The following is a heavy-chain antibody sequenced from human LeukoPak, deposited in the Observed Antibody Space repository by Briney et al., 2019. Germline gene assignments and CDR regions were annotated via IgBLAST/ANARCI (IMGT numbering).Heavy chain of an antibody. CDR3: AKGRLRYFDWFDY. CDR2: ISWNSGSI. J-gene: IGHJ4*02. CDR1: GFTFDDYA. V-gene: IGHV3-9*01. Sequence: GGSLRLSCAASGFTFDDYAMHWVRQAPGKGLEWVSGISWNSGSIGCADSVKGRFTISRDNAKNSLYLQMNSLRAEDTALYYCAKGRLRYFDWFDYWGQGTLVTVSS. D-gene: IGHD3-9*01.